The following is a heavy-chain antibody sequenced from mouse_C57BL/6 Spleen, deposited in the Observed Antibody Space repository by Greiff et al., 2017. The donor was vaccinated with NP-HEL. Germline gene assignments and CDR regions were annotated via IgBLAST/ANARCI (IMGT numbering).Heavy chain of an antibody. CDR2: IHPNSGST. J-gene: IGHJ3*01. CDR3: AREGNYVPY. CDR1: GYTFTSYW. Sequence: VQLQQPGAELVKPGASVKLSCKASGYTFTSYWMHWVKQRPGQGLEWIGMIHPNSGSTNYNEKFKSKATLTVDKSSSTAYMQLSSLTSEDSAVYYCAREGNYVPYWGQGTLVTVSA. D-gene: IGHD2-1*01. V-gene: IGHV1-64*01.